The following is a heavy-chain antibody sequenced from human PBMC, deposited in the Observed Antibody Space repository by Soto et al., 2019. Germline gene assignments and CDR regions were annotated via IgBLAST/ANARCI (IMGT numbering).Heavy chain of an antibody. Sequence: QVQLVESGGGVVQPGRSLRLSCAASEFTFKNYAMHWVRQAPGKGLEWVAGISYDGSNEDYADSVKGRFTISRDNSNQTLYLQMNSLSAEDTALYYCARHPSYGDHSGLFHYYYGMAVWGQGTAVTVSS. CDR2: ISYDGSNE. D-gene: IGHD4-17*01. V-gene: IGHV3-30*04. J-gene: IGHJ6*02. CDR3: ARHPSYGDHSGLFHYYYGMAV. CDR1: EFTFKNYA.